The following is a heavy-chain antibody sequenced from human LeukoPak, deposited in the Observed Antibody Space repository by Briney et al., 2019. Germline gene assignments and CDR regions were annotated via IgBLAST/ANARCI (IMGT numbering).Heavy chain of an antibody. CDR2: IYSGGNT. CDR1: GFTVSSNY. V-gene: IGHV3-53*01. CDR3: ARDRRHLVVGGYFDY. J-gene: IGHJ4*02. Sequence: PGGSLRLSYAASGFTVSSNYMSWVRQAPGKGLEWVSVIYSGGNTYYADSVKGRFTISRDNSKNTLYLQMNSLRAEDTAVYYCARDRRHLVVGGYFDYWGQGTLVTVSS. D-gene: IGHD3-22*01.